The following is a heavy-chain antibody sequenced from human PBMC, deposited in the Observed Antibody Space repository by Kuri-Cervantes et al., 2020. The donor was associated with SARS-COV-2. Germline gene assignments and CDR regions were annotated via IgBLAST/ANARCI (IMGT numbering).Heavy chain of an antibody. CDR1: SGSVSGGSYY. D-gene: IGHD2-2*01. J-gene: IGHJ6*03. CDR2: IHYSGNT. V-gene: IGHV4-61*01. Sequence: SETLSLTCTVSSGSVSGGSYYWSWIRQPPGKGLEWIGYIHYSGNTKYNPSLESRVTISVDTSKSQFSLEVNSVTAADTAVYYCARVGVVPAVMARRTGYYYYMDVWGKGTTVTVSS. CDR3: ARVGVVPAVMARRTGYYYYMDV.